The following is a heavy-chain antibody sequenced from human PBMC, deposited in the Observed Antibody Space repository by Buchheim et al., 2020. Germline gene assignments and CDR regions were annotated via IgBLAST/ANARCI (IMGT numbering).Heavy chain of an antibody. CDR2: ISISSSTT. Sequence: EVQLVESGGGLVQPGGSLRLSCTASGFTFSSYSMNWVRQAPGKGLEWGSYISISSSTTYYADSVKGRFTIPTDNANTSLYLQMNSLRAEDTAVYYCARTFVVVPAERGYWGQGTL. D-gene: IGHD2-2*01. CDR1: GFTFSSYS. CDR3: ARTFVVVPAERGY. V-gene: IGHV3-48*01. J-gene: IGHJ4*02.